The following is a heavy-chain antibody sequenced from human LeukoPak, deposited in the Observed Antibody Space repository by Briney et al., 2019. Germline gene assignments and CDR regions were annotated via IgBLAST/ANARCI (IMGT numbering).Heavy chain of an antibody. CDR2: ISAYNGNT. CDR1: GYTFTSYG. V-gene: IGHV1-18*01. CDR3: ARVPQQLVPTGYFQH. D-gene: IGHD6-13*01. J-gene: IGHJ1*01. Sequence: ASVKVSCKASGYTFTSYGIGWVRQAPGQGLEWMGWISAYNGNTNYAQKLQGRVTMTTDTSTSTAYMELRSLRSDDTAVYYCARVPQQLVPTGYFQHWGQGTLVTVSS.